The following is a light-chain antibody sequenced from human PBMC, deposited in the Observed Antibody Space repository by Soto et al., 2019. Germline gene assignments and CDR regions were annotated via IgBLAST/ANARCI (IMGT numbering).Light chain of an antibody. J-gene: IGKJ1*01. V-gene: IGKV3-11*01. Sequence: MPRSPATLSASPGARATLSCRAGQNIHTNLAWYQQRPGQAPRLLISEASNRATGIPARFSGSGSGTDFTLTISSLEPEDFAVYYCQQSHNWPRTFGQGTKVDI. CDR2: EAS. CDR3: QQSHNWPRT. CDR1: QNIHTN.